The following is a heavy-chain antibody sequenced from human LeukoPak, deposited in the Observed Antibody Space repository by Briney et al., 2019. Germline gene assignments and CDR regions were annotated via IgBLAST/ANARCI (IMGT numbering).Heavy chain of an antibody. Sequence: GGSLRLSCAASGFTFNDYYMTWIRQAPGKGLEWVSTIKHIGPTTYYADSVKGRFTISRDNAKNSLFLQMSSLRADDTAIYYCTRAGELRYMDVWGKGTAVTVSS. V-gene: IGHV3-11*04. CDR2: IKHIGPTT. D-gene: IGHD3-16*01. CDR1: GFTFNDYY. CDR3: TRAGELRYMDV. J-gene: IGHJ6*03.